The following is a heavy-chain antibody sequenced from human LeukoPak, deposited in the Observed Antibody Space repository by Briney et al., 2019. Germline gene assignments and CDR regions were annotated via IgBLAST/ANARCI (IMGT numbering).Heavy chain of an antibody. CDR1: GYAFTGYY. J-gene: IGHJ4*02. V-gene: IGHV1-2*02. Sequence: GASVKVTCKASGYAFTGYYMHWVRQAPGQGLEWMGWINPNSGGTNYAQKLQGRVTMTRDTSISTAYMELSRLRSDDTAVYYCARRGYYDFWSGYPFDYWGQGTLVTVSS. CDR3: ARRGYYDFWSGYPFDY. D-gene: IGHD3-3*01. CDR2: INPNSGGT.